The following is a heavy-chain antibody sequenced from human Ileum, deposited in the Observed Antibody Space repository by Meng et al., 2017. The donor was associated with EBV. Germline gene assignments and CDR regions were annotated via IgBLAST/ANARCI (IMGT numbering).Heavy chain of an antibody. J-gene: IGHJ5*02. Sequence: QVQLVQSGAEVKKPGASVKVSCKASGYTFTGYYIHWVRQAPGQGLEWMGWINPNTGGTKYAQKFQGWVTLTRDTSISTAYMELSRLRSDDTAVYYCARGRYELIWGLFDPWGKGTLGTVSS. CDR2: INPNTGGT. CDR3: ARGRYELIWGLFDP. CDR1: GYTFTGYY. V-gene: IGHV1-2*04. D-gene: IGHD1-1*01.